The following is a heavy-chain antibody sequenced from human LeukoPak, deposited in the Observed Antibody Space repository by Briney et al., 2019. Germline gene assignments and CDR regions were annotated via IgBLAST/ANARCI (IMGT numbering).Heavy chain of an antibody. CDR3: ARLRYFDWLPSSWFDP. CDR1: GFTFSSYS. CDR2: ISSSSYI. Sequence: GGSLRLSCAASGFTFSSYSMNWVRQAPGKGLEWVSSISSSSYIYYADSVKGRFTISRDNAKNSLYLQMNSLRAEDTAVYYCARLRYFDWLPSSWFDPWGQGTLVTVSS. D-gene: IGHD3-9*01. V-gene: IGHV3-21*01. J-gene: IGHJ5*02.